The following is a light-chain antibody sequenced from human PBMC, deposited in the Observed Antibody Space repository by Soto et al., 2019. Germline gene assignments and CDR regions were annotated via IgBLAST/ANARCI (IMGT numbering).Light chain of an antibody. Sequence: VLKQPPGTLSLSRVERATLACSASERIYSAYLGWYQQKPGQDPRILIYGKSSRATGIPDRFSGSGSGTDFTLTISSLEPEDFAVYYCPQRNSWITLGKGKRLEIK. CDR3: PQRNSWIT. J-gene: IGKJ5*01. CDR2: GKS. CDR1: ERIYSAY. V-gene: IGKV3D-20*02.